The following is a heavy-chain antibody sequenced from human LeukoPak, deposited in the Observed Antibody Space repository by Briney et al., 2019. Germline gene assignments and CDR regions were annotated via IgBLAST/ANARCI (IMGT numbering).Heavy chain of an antibody. CDR3: ARARGGGSGPFDN. J-gene: IGHJ4*02. Sequence: SQTLSLTCAVSGGSISSGGYSWSWIRQPPGQGLEWIGYIYHSGSTYYNPSLKSRVTISVDRSKNQFSLKLSSVTAADTAVYYCARARGGGSGPFDNWGQGTLVTVSS. V-gene: IGHV4-30-2*01. D-gene: IGHD3-10*01. CDR1: GGSISSGGYS. CDR2: IYHSGST.